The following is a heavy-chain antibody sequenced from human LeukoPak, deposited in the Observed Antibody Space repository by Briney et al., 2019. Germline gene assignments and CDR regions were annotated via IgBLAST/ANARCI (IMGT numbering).Heavy chain of an antibody. Sequence: GGSLRLSCSASGFIFSTYGMHWVRQAPGKGLEWVAFIRNDKSSEHYADSVKGRFTISRDNSKNTLYLQMNSLRPEDTAVYYCAKRISGAYYSLLDDWGQGSLVIVSS. CDR2: IRNDKSSE. CDR3: AKRISGAYYSLLDD. CDR1: GFIFSTYG. J-gene: IGHJ4*02. D-gene: IGHD1-26*01. V-gene: IGHV3-30*02.